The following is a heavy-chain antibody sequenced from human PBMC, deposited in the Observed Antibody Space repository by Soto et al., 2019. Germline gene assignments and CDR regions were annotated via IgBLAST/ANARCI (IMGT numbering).Heavy chain of an antibody. CDR3: ARGRRIAVAGTFDY. CDR2: IYYSGST. V-gene: IGHV4-61*01. D-gene: IGHD6-19*01. CDR1: GGSVSSGSYY. J-gene: IGHJ4*02. Sequence: QVQLQESGPGLMKASESLSLTCTVSGGSVSSGSYYWSWIRQPPGKGLEWIGYIYYSGSTNYNPSLKSRVTISVDTSKNQFSLKLSSVTAADTAVYYCARGRRIAVAGTFDYWGQGTLVTGSS.